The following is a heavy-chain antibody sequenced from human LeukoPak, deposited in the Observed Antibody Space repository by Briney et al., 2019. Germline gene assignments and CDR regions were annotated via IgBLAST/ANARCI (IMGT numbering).Heavy chain of an antibody. V-gene: IGHV4-4*02. D-gene: IGHD3-22*01. Sequence: SETLSLTCTVSGDSINSLDLWSWVSQPPGKGLEWIGEMYLSGTTHSNPSVKSRVTISIDKSKNQFFLNLSSVTAADTAVYYCAGLVGRYSSGLYYYYFDYWGQGTLVTVSS. J-gene: IGHJ4*02. CDR1: GDSINSLDL. CDR3: AGLVGRYSSGLYYYYFDY. CDR2: MYLSGTT.